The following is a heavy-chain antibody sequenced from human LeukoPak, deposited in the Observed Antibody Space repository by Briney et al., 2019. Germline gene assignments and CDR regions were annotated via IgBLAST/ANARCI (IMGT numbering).Heavy chain of an antibody. CDR3: ALRDGSNQRDF. D-gene: IGHD2-2*01. CDR1: GFTLSYYA. Sequence: GGSLRLSCTPSGFTLSYYALTWVRQAPGKGLSWVSTVGDGGSFARYAESVRGRFTISRDNSKNTLYLQMNSLRVEDTGFYYCALRDGSNQRDFWGQGTLVTVSA. J-gene: IGHJ4*02. CDR2: VGDGGSFA. V-gene: IGHV3-23*01.